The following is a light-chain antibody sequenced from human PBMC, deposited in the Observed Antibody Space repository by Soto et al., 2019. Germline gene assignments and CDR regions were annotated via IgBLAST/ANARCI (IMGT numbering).Light chain of an antibody. CDR1: QSVTNNY. J-gene: IGKJ2*01. Sequence: EIVLTQSPGTLSLSPGERATLSCRASQSVTNNYLAWYQQKPGQAPRLLIYAASSRAPGIPDRFTGSVSGTYFTLTISRLEPEDFAVYYCQQYVAPPPYTFGQGTRLEIK. CDR2: AAS. CDR3: QQYVAPPPYT. V-gene: IGKV3-20*01.